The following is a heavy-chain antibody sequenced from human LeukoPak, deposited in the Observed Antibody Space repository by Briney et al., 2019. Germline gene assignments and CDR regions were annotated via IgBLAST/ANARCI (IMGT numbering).Heavy chain of an antibody. D-gene: IGHD6-19*01. CDR1: GFTFSSYW. CDR3: AKDGYSSGWYPRDYYYYMDV. Sequence: GGSLRLSCAASGFTFSSYWMSWVRQAPGKGLEWVANIKQDGSEKYYVDSVKGRFTISRDNSKNTLYLQMNSLRAEDTAVYYCAKDGYSSGWYPRDYYYYMDVWGKGTTVTVSS. V-gene: IGHV3-7*01. J-gene: IGHJ6*03. CDR2: IKQDGSEK.